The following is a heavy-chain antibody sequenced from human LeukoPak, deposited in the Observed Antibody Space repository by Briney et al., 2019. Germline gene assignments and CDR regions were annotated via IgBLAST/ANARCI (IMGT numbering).Heavy chain of an antibody. D-gene: IGHD5-18*01. V-gene: IGHV3-23*01. CDR1: GFTFSSYA. CDR2: ISGSGGST. Sequence: GGSLRLSCAASGFTFSSYAMSWVRQAPGKGLEWVSAISGSGGSTYYADSVKGRFTISRDNSKNTLYLQMNSLRAEDTAVYYCARVDTAMVTSPIYYYGMDVWGQGTTVTVSS. CDR3: ARVDTAMVTSPIYYYGMDV. J-gene: IGHJ6*02.